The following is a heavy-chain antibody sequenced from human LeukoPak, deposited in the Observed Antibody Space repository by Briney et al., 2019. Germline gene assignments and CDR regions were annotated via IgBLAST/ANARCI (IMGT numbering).Heavy chain of an antibody. J-gene: IGHJ4*02. CDR2: IIDSRDDT. D-gene: IGHD2/OR15-2a*01. Sequence: MSWVRQXPGKGLEGVSAIIDSRDDTYYADSVERRFTISRDNSENTLYLQMNSLRPEDTALYYCAKDSEKSSVYNSPDYWGQGILVTVSS. CDR3: AKDSEKSSVYNSPDY. V-gene: IGHV3-23*01.